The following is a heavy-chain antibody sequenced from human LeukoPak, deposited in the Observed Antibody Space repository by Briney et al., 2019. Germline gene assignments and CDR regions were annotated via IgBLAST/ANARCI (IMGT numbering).Heavy chain of an antibody. V-gene: IGHV1-18*04. J-gene: IGHJ5*02. D-gene: IGHD6-19*01. CDR1: GYTFTSYY. Sequence: ASVKVSCKTSGYTFTSYYIHWLRQAPGQGLEWMGWISAYNGNTNYAQKLQGRVTMTTDTSTSTAYMDLRSLRSDDTAVYYCARDSSGWYHWFDPWGQGTLVTVSS. CDR2: ISAYNGNT. CDR3: ARDSSGWYHWFDP.